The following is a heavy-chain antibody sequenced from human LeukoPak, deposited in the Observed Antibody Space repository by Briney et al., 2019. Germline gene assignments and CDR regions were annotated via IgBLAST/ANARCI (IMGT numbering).Heavy chain of an antibody. CDR3: ARDLRGYSGYDYPDY. J-gene: IGHJ4*01. V-gene: IGHV1-46*01. Sequence: GASVKVSCKASGYTFTSYYMHWVRQAPGQGLEWTGIINPSGGSTSYAQKFQGRVTMTRDTSTSTVYMELSSLRSEDTAVYYCARDLRGYSGYDYPDYWGQGTLVTVSS. D-gene: IGHD5-12*01. CDR2: INPSGGST. CDR1: GYTFTSYY.